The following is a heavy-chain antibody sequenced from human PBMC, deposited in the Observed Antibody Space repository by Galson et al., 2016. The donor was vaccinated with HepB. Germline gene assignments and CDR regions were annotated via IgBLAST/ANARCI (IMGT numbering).Heavy chain of an antibody. CDR1: GGSIRSTTYY. D-gene: IGHD3-16*01. Sequence: LSLTCTVSGGSIRSTTYYWGWIRQPPGKGLKWIGNIYYSGSTYYNPSLKSRVIISVDTSKAQFSLKLTSVTAADSAVYYCARQNYDYVWGSKTPPYFFDFWGPGTRVTVSS. J-gene: IGHJ4*02. V-gene: IGHV4-39*01. CDR2: IYYSGST. CDR3: ARQNYDYVWGSKTPPYFFDF.